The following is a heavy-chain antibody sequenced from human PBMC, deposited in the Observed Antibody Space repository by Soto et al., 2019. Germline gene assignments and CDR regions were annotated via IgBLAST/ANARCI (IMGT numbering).Heavy chain of an antibody. J-gene: IGHJ4*02. Sequence: GGSLRLSCAASGFTFSSYGMHWVRQAPGKGLEWVAFIWHDGGNKFYAESVKGRFTISRDNSKNTLYLQMTSLSAEDTAMYYCARDGDVNTGFGKDYWGQGTVGTVS. V-gene: IGHV3-33*01. CDR2: IWHDGGNK. CDR3: ARDGDVNTGFGKDY. D-gene: IGHD3-16*01. CDR1: GFTFSSYG.